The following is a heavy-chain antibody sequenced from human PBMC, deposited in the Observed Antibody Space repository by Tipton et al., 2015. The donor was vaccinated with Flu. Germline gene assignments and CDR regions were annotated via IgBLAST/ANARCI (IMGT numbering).Heavy chain of an antibody. Sequence: GSLRLSCEASGFTVSTNYMGWVRQAPGKGLEWVSVIYRGDRTYYADAVKGRFATSRDNSKNTLYVQMNSLRVEDTAVYYCARVREADYAYGMDVWSQGTTVTVSS. CDR3: ARVREADYAYGMDV. D-gene: IGHD3-16*01. J-gene: IGHJ6*02. CDR1: GFTVSTNY. V-gene: IGHV3-53*01. CDR2: IYRGDRT.